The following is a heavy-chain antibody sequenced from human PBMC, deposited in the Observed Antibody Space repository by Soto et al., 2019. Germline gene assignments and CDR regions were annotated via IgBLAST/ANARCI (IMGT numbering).Heavy chain of an antibody. D-gene: IGHD7-27*01. CDR1: GYTFTSYY. V-gene: IGHV1-2*02. CDR3: AREGLGGEKDY. Sequence: QVQLVQSGAEVKKPGASVNVSCKASGYTFTSYYIQWVRQAPGQGLEWMGWINCNSGGTNYAQKFQGRVTVTRDTSISTIYMELSRLRSDDTAVYYCAREGLGGEKDYWGQGTLVTVSS. CDR2: INCNSGGT. J-gene: IGHJ4*02.